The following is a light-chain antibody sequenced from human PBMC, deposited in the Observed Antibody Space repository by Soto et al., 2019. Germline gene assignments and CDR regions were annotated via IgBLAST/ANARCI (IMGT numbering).Light chain of an antibody. V-gene: IGLV2-14*03. CDR2: DVS. Sequence: QSAPTQPASVFGSPGQSITISCTGSFSDIGGYNYVSWYQVHPGKAPKLIIYDVSNRPSGVSDRFSGSKSEYTASLTISGLQPEDEAEYYCSSYRGIRTLVVFGGGTKVTVL. CDR3: SSYRGIRTLVV. CDR1: FSDIGGYNY. J-gene: IGLJ2*01.